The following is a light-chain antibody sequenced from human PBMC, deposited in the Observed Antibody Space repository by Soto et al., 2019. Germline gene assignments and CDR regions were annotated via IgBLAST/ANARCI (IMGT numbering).Light chain of an antibody. Sequence: DIQLTQSPSTLSASVGDSVTITCRASQNISTSLAWYQHKPGKAPKLLMFDVSNLESGVPSRFSGSGSGTEFTLTISSLHSDDFATYYCQQYDYSRTFGQGTRLEIK. J-gene: IGKJ5*01. CDR2: DVS. CDR3: QQYDYSRT. CDR1: QNISTS. V-gene: IGKV1-5*01.